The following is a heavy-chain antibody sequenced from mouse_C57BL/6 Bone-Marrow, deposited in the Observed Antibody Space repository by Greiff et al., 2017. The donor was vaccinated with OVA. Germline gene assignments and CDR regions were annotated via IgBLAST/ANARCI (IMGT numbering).Heavy chain of an antibody. D-gene: IGHD2-5*01. Sequence: VQLQQSGPELVKPGASVKISCKASGYAFSSSWMNWVKQRPGKGLEGIGRIYPGDGDTNYNGKFKGKATLTADKSSSTAYMQLSSLTSEDSAVYFCARLYSNHDYWGQGTTLTVSS. J-gene: IGHJ2*01. CDR2: IYPGDGDT. V-gene: IGHV1-82*01. CDR3: ARLYSNHDY. CDR1: GYAFSSSW.